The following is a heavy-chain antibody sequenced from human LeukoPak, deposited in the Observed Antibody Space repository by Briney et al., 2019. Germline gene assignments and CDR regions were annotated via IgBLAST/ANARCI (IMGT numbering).Heavy chain of an antibody. CDR1: GFTFSDYY. V-gene: IGHV3-53*01. CDR2: IYSGGST. CDR3: ARDLGRSSDY. Sequence: GGSLRLSCAASGFTFSDYYMSWVRQAPGKGLEWVSVIYSGGSTYYADSVKGRFTISRDNSKNTLYLQMNSLRAEDTAVYYCARDLGRSSDYWGQGTLVTVSS. D-gene: IGHD4-17*01. J-gene: IGHJ4*02.